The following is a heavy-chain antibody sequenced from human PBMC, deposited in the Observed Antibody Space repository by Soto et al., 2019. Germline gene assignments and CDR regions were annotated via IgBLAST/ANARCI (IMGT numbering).Heavy chain of an antibody. CDR3: AKDEGVGGTLGLFDY. CDR2: MSSDGSKI. V-gene: IGHV3-30*18. J-gene: IGHJ4*02. CDR1: GFDFTYYA. D-gene: IGHD1-26*01. Sequence: QVQLVESGGGAVQPGESLRLSCVASGFDFTYYAMHRVRQAPGKGLESVAVMSSDGSKIHHTDSVKGRFTISRDNSKNTLYLQMNSLRQEDTAVYFCAKDEGVGGTLGLFDYWGQGILVSVSS.